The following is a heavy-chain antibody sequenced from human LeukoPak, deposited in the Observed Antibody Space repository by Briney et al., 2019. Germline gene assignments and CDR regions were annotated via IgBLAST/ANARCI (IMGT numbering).Heavy chain of an antibody. CDR3: AKAPRXTXXTXXXXXGXXV. D-gene: IGHD1-14*01. CDR1: GFTFNNYA. V-gene: IGHV3-23*01. Sequence: PGGSLRLSCAASGFTFNNYAMSWVRQAPGKGLEWVSAISGSGGSTYYAASVKGRFTISRDNSKNTLYLQMNSLRAEDTAVYYCAKAPRXTXXTXXXXXGXXVWXXXTXVTVS. CDR2: ISGSGGST. J-gene: IGHJ6*01.